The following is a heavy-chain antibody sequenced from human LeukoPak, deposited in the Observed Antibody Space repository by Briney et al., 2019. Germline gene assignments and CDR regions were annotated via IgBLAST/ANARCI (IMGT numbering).Heavy chain of an antibody. CDR3: ARDRGQFKRDYGSGRTLNWFDP. J-gene: IGHJ5*02. V-gene: IGHV4-39*07. D-gene: IGHD3-10*01. CDR2: IYYSGST. CDR1: GGSISSTSYY. Sequence: SETLSLTCTVSGGSISSTSYYWGWIRQPPGKGLEWIGGIYYSGSTYYNPSLKSRVTISVDTSKNQFSLKLSSVTAADTAVYYCARDRGQFKRDYGSGRTLNWFDPWGQGTLVTVSS.